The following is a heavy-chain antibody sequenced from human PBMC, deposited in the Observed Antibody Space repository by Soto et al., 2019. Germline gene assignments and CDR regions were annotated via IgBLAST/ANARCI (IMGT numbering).Heavy chain of an antibody. V-gene: IGHV1-24*01. D-gene: IGHD1-7*01. CDR2: LSPEDGKT. J-gene: IGHJ6*02. CDR1: GYTLTELS. CDR3: VADPRIVGTTAGFSL. Sequence: ASVKVSRKVSGYTLTELSVHWVRQAPGKGLEWMGGLSPEDGKTTYPQKFEGRVTMSEDTSTHTAYMEMRSLTSEDTAVYHCVADPRIVGTTAGFSLWGQGTTVTVSS.